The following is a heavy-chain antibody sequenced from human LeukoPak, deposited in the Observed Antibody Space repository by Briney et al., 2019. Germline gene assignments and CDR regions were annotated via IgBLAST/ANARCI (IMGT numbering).Heavy chain of an antibody. D-gene: IGHD5-12*01. CDR2: ISYDGSNK. V-gene: IGHV3-30*18. J-gene: IGHJ4*02. Sequence: GGSLRLSCAASGFTFSSYAMSWVRQAPGKGLEWVAVISYDGSNKYYADSVKGRFTISRDNSKNTLYLQMNSLRAEDTAVYYCANSGYEKYYFDYWGQGTLVTVSS. CDR1: GFTFSSYA. CDR3: ANSGYEKYYFDY.